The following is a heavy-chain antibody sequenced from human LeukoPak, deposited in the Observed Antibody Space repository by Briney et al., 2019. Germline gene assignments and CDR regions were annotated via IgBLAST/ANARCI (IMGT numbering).Heavy chain of an antibody. D-gene: IGHD3-10*01. CDR1: GYTFTAYY. CDR2: INPSSGGT. J-gene: IGHJ6*03. CDR3: ARDLMVRGPMDV. V-gene: IGHV1-2*02. Sequence: ASVKVSCKASGYTFTAYYMHWVRQAPGQGLEWMGWINPSSGGTNYAQNFQGRVTMTRDTSINTAYMELSRLRSDDTAVYYCARDLMVRGPMDVWGKGTTVTVSS.